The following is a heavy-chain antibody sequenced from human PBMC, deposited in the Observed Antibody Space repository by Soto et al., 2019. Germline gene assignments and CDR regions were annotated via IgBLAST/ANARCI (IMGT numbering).Heavy chain of an antibody. J-gene: IGHJ5*02. V-gene: IGHV1-18*01. CDR1: GYTFTSYG. Sequence: QVQLVQSGAEVKKPGASVKVSCKASGYTFTSYGISWVRQAPGQGLEWMGWIRPYNGNPNDAQKLQGRVTMTTDTSTRTAYMGLRSLRSGDTAVYYCATDRPYNWSYGWFDPWGQGTLVTVPS. CDR2: IRPYNGNP. CDR3: ATDRPYNWSYGWFDP. D-gene: IGHD1-7*01.